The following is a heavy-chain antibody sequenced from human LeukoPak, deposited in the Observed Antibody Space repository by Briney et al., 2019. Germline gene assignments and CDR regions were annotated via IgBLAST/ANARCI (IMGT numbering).Heavy chain of an antibody. CDR3: ARGSVYYDSSATGYFDY. Sequence: SQTLSLTCAVSGGSISSGGYSWSWIRQPPGKGLEWIGYIYHSGSTYYNPSLKSRVTISVDRSKNQFSLKLSSATAADTAVYYCARGSVYYDSSATGYFDYWGQGTLVTVSS. V-gene: IGHV4-30-2*01. CDR1: GGSISSGGYS. J-gene: IGHJ4*02. D-gene: IGHD3-22*01. CDR2: IYHSGST.